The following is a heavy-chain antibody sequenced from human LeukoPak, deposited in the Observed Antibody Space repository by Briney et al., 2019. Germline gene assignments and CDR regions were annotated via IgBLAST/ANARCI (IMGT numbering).Heavy chain of an antibody. CDR1: GGSISSSDYY. V-gene: IGHV4-39*01. D-gene: IGHD3-22*01. J-gene: IGHJ6*03. CDR2: ISYSGTS. Sequence: SETLSLTCTVSGGSISSSDYYWGLIRQPPGKGLEWIGRISYSGTSYYNPSLKRRITISVDTSNNQFSLKMTSATAADTAVYFCARLIHSYYYDSSAYYPYYYMDVWGNGTTVTVSS. CDR3: ARLIHSYYYDSSAYYPYYYMDV.